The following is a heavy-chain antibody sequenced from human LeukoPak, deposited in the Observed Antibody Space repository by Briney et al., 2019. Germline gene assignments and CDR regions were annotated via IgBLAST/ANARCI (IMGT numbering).Heavy chain of an antibody. CDR3: AKDSCYDSSGYYDANTYFDY. J-gene: IGHJ4*02. CDR1: GFTFSSYA. CDR2: ISGSGGST. V-gene: IGHV3-23*01. D-gene: IGHD3-22*01. Sequence: GGSLRLSCAASGFTFSSYAMRWVRQAPGKGLEWLSAISGSGGSTFCADSVKGRFPISRDNSKNTLYLQMNRLKAEDTAVYYCAKDSCYDSSGYYDANTYFDYWGQGTLVTVSS.